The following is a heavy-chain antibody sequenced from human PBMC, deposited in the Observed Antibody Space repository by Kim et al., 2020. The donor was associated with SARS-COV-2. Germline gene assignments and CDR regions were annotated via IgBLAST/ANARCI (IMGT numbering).Heavy chain of an antibody. CDR3: ARPLFPESDFWSGYSAGYYGMDV. J-gene: IGHJ6*02. CDR1: GGSISSSSYY. V-gene: IGHV4-39*01. Sequence: SETLSLTCTVSGGSISSSSYYWGWIRQPPGKGLEWIGSIYYSGSTYYNPSLKSRVTISVDTSKNQFSLKLSSVTAADTAVYYCARPLFPESDFWSGYSAGYYGMDVWGQGTTVTVSS. CDR2: IYYSGST. D-gene: IGHD3-3*01.